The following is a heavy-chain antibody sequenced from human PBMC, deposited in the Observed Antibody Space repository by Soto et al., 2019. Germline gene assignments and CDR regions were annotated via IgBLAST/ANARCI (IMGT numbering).Heavy chain of an antibody. D-gene: IGHD3-22*01. V-gene: IGHV4-39*01. J-gene: IGHJ4*02. CDR1: GGAIISSSYY. CDR2: IYYSGST. Sequence: SETLSLTCTVSGGAIISSSYYWGCIRQRPWKGLEWIGSIYYSGSTYYNPSLKSRVTISVDTSKNQFSLKLSSVTAADTAVYYCARLADSSGYYYPDYWGQGTLVTVSS. CDR3: ARLADSSGYYYPDY.